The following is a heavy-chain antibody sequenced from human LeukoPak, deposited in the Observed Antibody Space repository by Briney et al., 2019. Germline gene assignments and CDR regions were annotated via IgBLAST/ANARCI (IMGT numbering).Heavy chain of an antibody. V-gene: IGHV4-38-2*02. D-gene: IGHD3-10*01. J-gene: IGHJ5*02. CDR1: GYSISSGYY. Sequence: SETLSLTCTVSGYSISSGYYWGWIRQPPGKGLEWIGSIYHSGSTYYNPSLKSRVTIPVDTSKNQFSLKLSSVTAADTAVYYCARIYGPGSLFRYWFDPWGQGTLVTVSS. CDR2: IYHSGST. CDR3: ARIYGPGSLFRYWFDP.